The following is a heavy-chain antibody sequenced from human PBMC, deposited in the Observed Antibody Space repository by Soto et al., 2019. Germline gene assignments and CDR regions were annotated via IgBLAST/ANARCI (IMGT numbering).Heavy chain of an antibody. V-gene: IGHV1-18*04. Sequence: APVKVSCKASGYTFSHYGISWVRQAPGQGLEWRGWISGNNGATNYAPKMQGRVTMTRDTSTDTAYMDLRSLTSDDTAVYFCARGLKYFRVLGNWFDSCGQGTLVTVSS. CDR3: ARGLKYFRVLGNWFDS. D-gene: IGHD2-2*01. CDR1: GYTFSHYG. CDR2: ISGNNGAT. J-gene: IGHJ5*01.